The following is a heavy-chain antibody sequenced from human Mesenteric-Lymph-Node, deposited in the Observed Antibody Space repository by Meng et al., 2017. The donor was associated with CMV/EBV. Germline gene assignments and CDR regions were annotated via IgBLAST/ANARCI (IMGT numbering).Heavy chain of an antibody. CDR3: ARRWEGNTWFDY. CDR2: IYYSGST. V-gene: IGHV4-30-4*08. CDR1: GGSISSGDYY. D-gene: IGHD1-26*01. J-gene: IGHJ4*02. Sequence: SETLSLTCTVSGGSISSGDYYWSWIRQPPGKGLEWIGYIYYSGSTYYNPSLKSRVTISVDTSKNQFSLKLSSVTAADTAVYYCARRWEGNTWFDYWGQGTLVTVSS.